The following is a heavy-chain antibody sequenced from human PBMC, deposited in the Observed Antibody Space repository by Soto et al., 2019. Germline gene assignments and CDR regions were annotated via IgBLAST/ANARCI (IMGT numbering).Heavy chain of an antibody. CDR1: GRTFSNYV. D-gene: IGHD1-7*01. Sequence: EVRLLESGGGLVKPGGSLRLSCATSGRTFSNYVMSWVRQAPGGGLEWVSSMSGSSSTTYYADSVKGRFTISRDRSKNTLYLQMSSLRAEDTALYYCAKNQERELPRVIDFWGQGTLVTVSS. CDR3: AKNQERELPRVIDF. J-gene: IGHJ4*02. CDR2: MSGSSSTT. V-gene: IGHV3-23*01.